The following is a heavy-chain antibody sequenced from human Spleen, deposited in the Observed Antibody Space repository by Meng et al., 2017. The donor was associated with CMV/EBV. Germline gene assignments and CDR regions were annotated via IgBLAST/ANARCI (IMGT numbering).Heavy chain of an antibody. CDR1: GGSMSPYY. CDR3: ARVGLVGMVYFDY. V-gene: IGHV4-59*12. D-gene: IGHD3/OR15-3a*01. CDR2: IYYGGST. Sequence: SETLSLTCTVSGGSMSPYYWSWIRQPPGKGLEWIGYIYYGGSTIYNPSVRSRITMSVDTSKNQFSLKLSSVTAADTAVYYCARVGLVGMVYFDYWGQGTLVTVSS. J-gene: IGHJ4*02.